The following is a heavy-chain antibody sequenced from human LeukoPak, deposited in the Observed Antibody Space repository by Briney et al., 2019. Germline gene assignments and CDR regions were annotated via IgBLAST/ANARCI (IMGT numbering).Heavy chain of an antibody. Sequence: GGSLRLSCAASGFTFDDYAMHWVRQAPGKGLEWVSGISWNSGSIGYADSVKGRFTISRDNAKNSLYLQMNSLRAEDTAVYYCARTDSSTWYLVLDYWGQGTLVTVSS. D-gene: IGHD6-13*01. CDR3: ARTDSSTWYLVLDY. CDR1: GFTFDDYA. V-gene: IGHV3-9*01. CDR2: ISWNSGSI. J-gene: IGHJ4*02.